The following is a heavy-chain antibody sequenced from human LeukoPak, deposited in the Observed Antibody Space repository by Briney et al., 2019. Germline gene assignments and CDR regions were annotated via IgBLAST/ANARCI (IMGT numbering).Heavy chain of an antibody. D-gene: IGHD2-2*02. Sequence: PGGSLRLSCAASGFTFSSYAMHWVRQAPGKGLEWVAVISYDGSNKYYADSVKGPFTISRDNSKNSLYLQMNSLRAEDTAVYYCARDRGCSTTSCYTLSFDCWGQGTLVTVSS. CDR3: ARDRGCSTTSCYTLSFDC. V-gene: IGHV3-30-3*01. J-gene: IGHJ4*02. CDR1: GFTFSSYA. CDR2: ISYDGSNK.